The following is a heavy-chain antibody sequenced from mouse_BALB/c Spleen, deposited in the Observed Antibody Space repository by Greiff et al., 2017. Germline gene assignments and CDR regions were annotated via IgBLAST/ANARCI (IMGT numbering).Heavy chain of an antibody. J-gene: IGHJ2*01. CDR3: TRLGGDWDSYYFDY. D-gene: IGHD4-1*01. CDR2: IYPGNSDT. Sequence: EVQLQESGTVLARPGASVKMSCKASGYSFTSYWMHWVKQRPGQGLEWIGAIYPGNSDTSYNQKFKGKAKLTAVTSASTAYMELSSLTNEDSAVYYCTRLGGDWDSYYFDYWGQGTTLTVSS. CDR1: GYSFTSYW. V-gene: IGHV1-5*01.